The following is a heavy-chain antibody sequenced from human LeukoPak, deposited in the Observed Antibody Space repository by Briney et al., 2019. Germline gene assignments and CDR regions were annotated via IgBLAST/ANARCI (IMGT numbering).Heavy chain of an antibody. CDR2: IYTSGST. Sequence: PSETLSLTCTVSGVSISSYYWSWIRQPAGKGLEWIGRIYTSGSTNYNPSLKSRVTMSVDTSKNQFSLKLSSVTAADTAVYYCASNMITFGGVIVTDAFDIWGQGTMVTVSS. V-gene: IGHV4-4*07. D-gene: IGHD3-16*02. CDR1: GVSISSYY. CDR3: ASNMITFGGVIVTDAFDI. J-gene: IGHJ3*02.